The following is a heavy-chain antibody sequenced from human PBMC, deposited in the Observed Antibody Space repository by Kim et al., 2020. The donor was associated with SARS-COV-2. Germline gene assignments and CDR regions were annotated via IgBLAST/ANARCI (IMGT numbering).Heavy chain of an antibody. D-gene: IGHD6-19*01. V-gene: IGHV3-30*03. CDR3: ARGAVAGPHSFDI. J-gene: IGHJ3*02. CDR2: ISYDGSIK. CDR1: GFTFKNFG. Sequence: GGSLRLSCEASGFTFKNFGLHWVRQAPGKGLEWVTFISYDGSIKYYADSVKGRFTISRDNSKSTLYLQMYSLSPEDTAVYYCARGAVAGPHSFDIWGQGTLVTVSS.